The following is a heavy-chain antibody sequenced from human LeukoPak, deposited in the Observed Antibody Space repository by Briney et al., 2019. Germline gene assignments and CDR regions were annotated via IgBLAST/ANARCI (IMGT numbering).Heavy chain of an antibody. V-gene: IGHV4-59*01. CDR3: ARGPPDSQWLVWYYLDY. Sequence: SGTLSLTCAVSGGSINNYYWSWIRQPPRKGLGWIGDIYYSGSTNYNSALKGRVTISVDTSKNQFSLFLSSVTAADTAVYYCARGPPDSQWLVWYYLDYWGQGTLVTVSS. J-gene: IGHJ4*02. CDR2: IYYSGST. CDR1: GGSINNYY. D-gene: IGHD6-19*01.